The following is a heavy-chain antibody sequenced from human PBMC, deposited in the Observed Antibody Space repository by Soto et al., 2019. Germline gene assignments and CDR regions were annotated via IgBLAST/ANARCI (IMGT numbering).Heavy chain of an antibody. CDR1: SVSFSHYG. V-gene: IGHV3-74*01. Sequence: GSLLLACAASSVSFSHYGMPWVRQAPGKGLVWVSRISPDGRTTTYADSVKGRFTISRDNAKSTLYLQMNSLTVEDGAVYYCADSWLPTSYWGQGTLVT. D-gene: IGHD3-10*01. CDR2: ISPDGRTT. J-gene: IGHJ4*02. CDR3: ADSWLPTSY.